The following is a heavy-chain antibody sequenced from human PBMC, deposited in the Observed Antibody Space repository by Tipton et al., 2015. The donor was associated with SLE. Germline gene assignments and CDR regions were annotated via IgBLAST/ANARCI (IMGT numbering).Heavy chain of an antibody. D-gene: IGHD3-16*02. CDR2: IYYSGST. CDR3: ARSGPSIMITFGGVITAFDI. J-gene: IGHJ3*02. Sequence: TLSLTCTVSGGSISSGGYYWSWIRQPPGKGLEWIGYIYYSGSTNYSPSLKSRVTISVDTSKNQFSLKLSSVTAADTAVYYCARSGPSIMITFGGVITAFDIWGQGTMVTVSS. CDR1: GGSISSGGYY. V-gene: IGHV4-61*08.